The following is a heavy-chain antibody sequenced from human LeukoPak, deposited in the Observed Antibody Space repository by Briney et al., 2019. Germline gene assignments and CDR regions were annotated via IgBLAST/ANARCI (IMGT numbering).Heavy chain of an antibody. CDR1: GGTFSSYA. CDR2: IIPICGTA. D-gene: IGHD3-10*01. Sequence: ASVKVSCKASGGTFSSYAISWVRQAPGQGLEWMGGIIPICGTANYAQKFQGRVTITADESKSTAYMELSSLRSEDTAVYYCARVGITMVRGVSHGYYFDYWGQGTLVTVCS. V-gene: IGHV1-69*13. J-gene: IGHJ4*02. CDR3: ARVGITMVRGVSHGYYFDY.